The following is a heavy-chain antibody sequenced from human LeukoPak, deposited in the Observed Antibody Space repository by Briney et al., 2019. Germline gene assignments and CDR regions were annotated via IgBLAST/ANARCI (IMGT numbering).Heavy chain of an antibody. Sequence: GESLNISCKGSGYSFTTYWIGWVRQMPGKGLEWMGIIYPGDSDTTYSPSFQGQVTISADKSISTAYLQWSSLKASDSAMYHCGRIPAAGSLKGSFDIWGQGTMVTVSS. CDR1: GYSFTTYW. CDR2: IYPGDSDT. D-gene: IGHD6-13*01. V-gene: IGHV5-51*01. CDR3: GRIPAAGSLKGSFDI. J-gene: IGHJ3*02.